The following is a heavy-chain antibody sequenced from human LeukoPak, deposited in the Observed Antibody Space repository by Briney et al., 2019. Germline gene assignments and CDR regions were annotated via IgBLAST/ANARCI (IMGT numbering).Heavy chain of an antibody. D-gene: IGHD6-13*01. CDR1: GLTFDDYT. V-gene: IGHV3-43*01. CDR3: AKDRGGGSYSSSWYGWYFDY. CDR2: ISWDGGST. Sequence: SGGSLRLSCAASGLTFDDYTMHWVRQVPGKGLEWVSLISWDGGSTYYADSVKGRFTISRDNSKNSLYLQMNSLRTGVTALYYCAKDRGGGSYSSSWYGWYFDYWGQGTLVTVSS. J-gene: IGHJ4*02.